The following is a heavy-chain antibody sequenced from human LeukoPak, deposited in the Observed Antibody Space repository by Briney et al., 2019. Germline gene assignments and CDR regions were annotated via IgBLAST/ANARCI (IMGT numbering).Heavy chain of an antibody. CDR3: ARQQTYGIVRDTAFDI. CDR1: GFIFGNYP. CDR2: ISCDGSNK. Sequence: GGSLRLSCAVSGFIFGNYPMHWVRQAPGKGLEWVAAISCDGSNKYYADSVKGRFTISRDNSKNTLYVQINSLRAEDTAVYYCARQQTYGIVRDTAFDIWGQGTKVTISS. D-gene: IGHD2-21*01. J-gene: IGHJ3*02. V-gene: IGHV3-30-3*01.